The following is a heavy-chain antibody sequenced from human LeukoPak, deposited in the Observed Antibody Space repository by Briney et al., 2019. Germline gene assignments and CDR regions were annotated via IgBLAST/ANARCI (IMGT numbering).Heavy chain of an antibody. D-gene: IGHD1-26*01. V-gene: IGHV4-34*01. J-gene: IGHJ4*02. CDR3: ATKSRKYSGSYWFSY. CDR2: INHSGST. CDR1: GGSFSGYY. Sequence: SETLSLTCAVYGGSFSGYYWSWIRQPPGKGLEWIGEINHSGSTNYNPSLKSRVTISVDTSKNQFSLKLSSVTAADTAVYYCATKSRKYSGSYWFSYWGQGTLVTVSS.